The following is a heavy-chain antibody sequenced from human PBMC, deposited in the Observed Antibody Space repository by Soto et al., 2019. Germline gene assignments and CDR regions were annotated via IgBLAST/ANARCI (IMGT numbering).Heavy chain of an antibody. D-gene: IGHD1-26*01. CDR1: GFTVSSNY. V-gene: IGHV3-53*01. CDR2: IYSGGST. J-gene: IGHJ4*02. CDR3: VRDWGRGKGPFDY. Sequence: GGSLRLSCAASGFTVSSNYMSWVRQAPGKGLEWVSVIYSGGSTYYADSVKGRFTISRDNSKNTLYLQMNSLRAEDTAVYYCVRDWGRGKGPFDYWGQGTLVTVSS.